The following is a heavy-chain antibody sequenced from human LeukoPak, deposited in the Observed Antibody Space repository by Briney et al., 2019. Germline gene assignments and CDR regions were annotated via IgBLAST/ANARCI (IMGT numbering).Heavy chain of an antibody. J-gene: IGHJ4*02. V-gene: IGHV3-21*01. D-gene: IGHD3-22*01. CDR3: ARGYIDNLGYSPRSAFDK. CDR1: GFSFGSDS. CDR2: ISSTSRSSYI. Sequence: PAGSLTLSCAASGFSFGSDSMNWVRQGQGKGLEWVSSISSTSRSSYIFYAESVEGRFTISRDNTKNSLFLQMNSLIAEDTAVYYCARGYIDNLGYSPRSAFDKWGQGTLVTVSS.